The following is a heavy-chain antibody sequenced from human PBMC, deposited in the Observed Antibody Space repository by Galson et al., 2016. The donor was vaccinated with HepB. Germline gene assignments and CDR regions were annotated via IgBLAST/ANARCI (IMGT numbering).Heavy chain of an antibody. Sequence: SLRLSCAASRFTFSGYGMHWVRQAPGKGLEWVALISYDGKNEYYADSVKGRFSISRDNSKNTLYLQMNSLRAEDTAVYYCAREDYYDSSGYFAYWGQGTLVTGSS. D-gene: IGHD3-22*01. CDR2: ISYDGKNE. CDR3: AREDYYDSSGYFAY. CDR1: RFTFSGYG. V-gene: IGHV3-30*03. J-gene: IGHJ4*02.